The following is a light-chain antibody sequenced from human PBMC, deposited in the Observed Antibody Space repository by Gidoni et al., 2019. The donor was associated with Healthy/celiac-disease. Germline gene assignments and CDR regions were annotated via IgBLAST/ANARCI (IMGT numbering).Light chain of an antibody. Sequence: EIVMTPSPATLSVSPGERATLSCRASQSVSSNLAWYQQKPGQAPRLLIYGASTRATGIPARFSGSGSGTEFTLTISSLQSEDFAVYYCQQYNNWPFTFXGXTKVEIK. J-gene: IGKJ4*01. CDR1: QSVSSN. V-gene: IGKV3D-15*01. CDR3: QQYNNWPFT. CDR2: GAS.